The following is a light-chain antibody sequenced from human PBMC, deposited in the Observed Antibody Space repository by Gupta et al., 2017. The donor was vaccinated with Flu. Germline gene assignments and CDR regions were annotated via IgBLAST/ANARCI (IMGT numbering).Light chain of an antibody. CDR3: RSYRTNTRYV. CDR2: EVT. Sequence: QSALTQPPSVSGSPGQSITIFCTGTSSDVGGYNYVSWYQQHPGKAPKLLIYEVTLRPSGVSNRFSASKSVNTASLTISGLQAEDEADYYCRSYRTNTRYVFGTGTAVTVL. CDR1: SSDVGGYNY. V-gene: IGLV2-14*01. J-gene: IGLJ1*01.